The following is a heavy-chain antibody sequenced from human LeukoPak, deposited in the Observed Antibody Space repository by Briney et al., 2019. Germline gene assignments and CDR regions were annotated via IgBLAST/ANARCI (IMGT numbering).Heavy chain of an antibody. V-gene: IGHV4-59*08. CDR2: IYYSGST. J-gene: IGHJ4*02. CDR3: ARQNSGYSAGRPFDY. Sequence: SETLSLTCTVSGGSISSYYWSWIRQPPGKGLEWIGYIYYSGSTNYNPSLKSRVTISVDTSKNQFSLKLSSVTAADTAVYYCARQNSGYSAGRPFDYWGQGTLVTVSS. D-gene: IGHD6-13*01. CDR1: GGSISSYY.